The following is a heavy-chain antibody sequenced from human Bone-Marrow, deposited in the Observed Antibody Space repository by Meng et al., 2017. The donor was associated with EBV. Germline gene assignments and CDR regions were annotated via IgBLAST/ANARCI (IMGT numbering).Heavy chain of an antibody. Sequence: QLQLQESGSGLVKPSQXLSLTCAVSGGSISTGDYSWSWIRQPPGKGLEWVGYIYHSGITYYNPSLKSRVTISVDRSKNLFSLKLSSVTAADTAVYYCARGRGGDFLGYFHHWGQGTLVTVSS. D-gene: IGHD2-21*02. CDR3: ARGRGGDFLGYFHH. CDR2: IYHSGIT. J-gene: IGHJ1*01. V-gene: IGHV4-30-2*01. CDR1: GGSISTGDYS.